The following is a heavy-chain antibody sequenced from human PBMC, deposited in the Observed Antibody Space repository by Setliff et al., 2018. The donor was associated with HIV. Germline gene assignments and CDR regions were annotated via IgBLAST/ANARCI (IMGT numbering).Heavy chain of an antibody. D-gene: IGHD1-20*01. Sequence: GSLRLSCAASGFTFSSYRMHWVRQAPGKGLEWVSSITSSSSHIYYADSVKGRFTISRDNAKNSLYLQMNSLRVEDTAVYYCARGTPYPPPLTGTIDAFDIWGQGTMVTVAS. CDR1: GFTFSSYR. J-gene: IGHJ3*02. CDR2: ITSSSSHI. CDR3: ARGTPYPPPLTGTIDAFDI. V-gene: IGHV3-21*01.